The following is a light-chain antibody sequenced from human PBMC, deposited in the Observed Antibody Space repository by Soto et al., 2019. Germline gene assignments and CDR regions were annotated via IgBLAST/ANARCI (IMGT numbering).Light chain of an antibody. CDR3: QQRSNSPPIT. Sequence: EIVLTQFPAILSLSPCDRATLSCRASQSISRSLAWYQQKPGQAPRLLISDASTRATGIPARFSGSGSGTEFTLTISSLQSEDFTIYYCQQRSNSPPITFGQGTRLEIK. CDR2: DAS. CDR1: QSISRS. J-gene: IGKJ5*01. V-gene: IGKV3-15*01.